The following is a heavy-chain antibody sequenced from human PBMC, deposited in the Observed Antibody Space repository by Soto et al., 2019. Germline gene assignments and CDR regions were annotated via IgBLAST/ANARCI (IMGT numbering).Heavy chain of an antibody. V-gene: IGHV3-74*01. CDR2: IKTDGSYI. D-gene: IGHD6-19*01. J-gene: IGHJ4*02. CDR1: GFTFSDYW. Sequence: PGGSLRLSCAASGFTFSDYWMHWVRLVPGKGLVWVSRIKTDGSYINYADPVKGRFTISRDNAKNTVYLQMSSLRAEDTAVYYCARSRSSGWADYWGPGTLVTVSS. CDR3: ARSRSSGWADY.